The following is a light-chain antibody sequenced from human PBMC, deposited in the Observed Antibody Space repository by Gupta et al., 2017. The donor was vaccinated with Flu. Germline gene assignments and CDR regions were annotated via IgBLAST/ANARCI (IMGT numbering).Light chain of an antibody. CDR1: QSISSY. Sequence: PSSLSASVGDRVTITCRASQSISSYVNWYQQKPGKAPMLLFYAAASLQSVVPSRFGGSGSGTDFTLTISSLQPEYFATYYCQQSYSTPPTFGQGTKVEIK. J-gene: IGKJ1*01. CDR3: QQSYSTPPT. V-gene: IGKV1-39*01. CDR2: AAA.